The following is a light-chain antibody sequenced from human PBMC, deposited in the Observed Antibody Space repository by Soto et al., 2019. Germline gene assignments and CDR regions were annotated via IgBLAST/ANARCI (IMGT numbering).Light chain of an antibody. V-gene: IGKV1-5*03. CDR2: RAS. CDR1: QNINTW. J-gene: IGKJ1*01. CDR3: QQYSSDST. Sequence: IQMTQSPSTLSASVGDRVTITCRASQNINTWLAWYQQKPGKAPRLLIYRASRLENGAPSRFGGRRSGTQFIFAISSLQPDDSATYDCQQYSSDSTFGQGTKVEIK.